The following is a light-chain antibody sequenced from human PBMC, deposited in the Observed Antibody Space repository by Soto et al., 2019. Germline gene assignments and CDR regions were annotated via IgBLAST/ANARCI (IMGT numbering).Light chain of an antibody. J-gene: IGLJ2*01. CDR1: NIGSKS. CDR2: YDS. CDR3: QVWDSSSDHPVV. V-gene: IGLV3-21*04. Sequence: YELTKPPSVSVAPGKTARITCGGNNIGSKSVHWYQQKPGQAPVLVIYYDSDRPSGIPERFSGSNSGNTATLTISRVEAGDEADYYCQVWDSSSDHPVVFGGGTKVTVL.